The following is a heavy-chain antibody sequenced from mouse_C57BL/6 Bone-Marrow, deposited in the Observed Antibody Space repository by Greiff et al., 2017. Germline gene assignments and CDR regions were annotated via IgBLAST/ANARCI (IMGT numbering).Heavy chain of an antibody. CDR1: GYTFTDYY. Sequence: VQLQQSGPVLVKPGASVKMSCKASGYTFTDYYMNWVKQSHGKSLEWIGVINPYNGGTSYNQKFKGKATLTVDKSSSTAYMELNSLASEYSAVYYCANYYGSSTGAYWGHGTLVTVAA. J-gene: IGHJ3*01. CDR2: INPYNGGT. CDR3: ANYYGSSTGAY. V-gene: IGHV1-19*01. D-gene: IGHD1-1*01.